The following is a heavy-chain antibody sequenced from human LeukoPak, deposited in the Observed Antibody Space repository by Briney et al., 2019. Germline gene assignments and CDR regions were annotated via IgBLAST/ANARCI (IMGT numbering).Heavy chain of an antibody. Sequence: ASVKVSCKASGGTFSSYAISWVRQAPGQGLEWMGGIIPIFGTANYAQKFQGRVTITTDESTSTAYMELSSLRSEDTAVYYCARDITMVRSFDYWGQGTLVTVSS. V-gene: IGHV1-69*05. D-gene: IGHD3-10*01. J-gene: IGHJ4*02. CDR2: IIPIFGTA. CDR1: GGTFSSYA. CDR3: ARDITMVRSFDY.